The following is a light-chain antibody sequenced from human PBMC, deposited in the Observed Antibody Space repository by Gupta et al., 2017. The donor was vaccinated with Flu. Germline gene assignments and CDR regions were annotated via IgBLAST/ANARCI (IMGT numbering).Light chain of an antibody. V-gene: IGKV1-39*01. CDR1: QIIRNQLNFRSQ. CDR3: QQSYTIPYT. Sequence: DIHMTQSPSSLSASVGDRVILTCRASQIIRNQLNFRSQLNWYQQKPGKAPKLLIYAASNLQSGVPSRFSGSESGTDFTLAISSLQPEDSATYYCQQSYTIPYTFGQGTKVQIK. J-gene: IGKJ2*01. CDR2: AAS.